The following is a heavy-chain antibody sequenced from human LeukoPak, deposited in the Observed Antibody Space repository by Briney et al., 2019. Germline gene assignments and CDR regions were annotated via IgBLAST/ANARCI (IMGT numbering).Heavy chain of an antibody. V-gene: IGHV1-69*05. CDR1: GGTFSSYA. D-gene: IGHD6-19*01. J-gene: IGHJ5*02. CDR2: IIPIFGTA. CDR3: ARDPEQYSSGFNWFDP. Sequence: ASVKVSCKASGGTFSSYAISWVRQAPGQGLEWMGGIIPIFGTANYAQKIQGRVTITTDESTSTAYMELSSLRSEDTAVYYCARDPEQYSSGFNWFDPWGQGTLVTVSS.